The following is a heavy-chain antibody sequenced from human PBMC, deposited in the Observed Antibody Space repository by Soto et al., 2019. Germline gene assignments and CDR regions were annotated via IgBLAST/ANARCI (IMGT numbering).Heavy chain of an antibody. CDR3: ARSEEDSDYYYYGMDV. J-gene: IGHJ6*02. Sequence: SQTLSPTRGGSGDTVFNNTVAWDWVRKSPSKGLEWLGRTYYRSRWYSDYAVSVRSRIDINADTSKNQVSLQLNSVTPEDTAVYYCARSEEDSDYYYYGMDVWGQGTTVTVSS. CDR2: TYYRSRWYS. CDR1: GDTVFNNTVA. V-gene: IGHV6-1*01. D-gene: IGHD2-15*01.